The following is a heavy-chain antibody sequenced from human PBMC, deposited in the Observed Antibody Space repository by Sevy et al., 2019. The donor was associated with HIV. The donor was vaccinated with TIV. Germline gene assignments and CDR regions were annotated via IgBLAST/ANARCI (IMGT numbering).Heavy chain of an antibody. Sequence: GGWRLSCAVSGFTFSSHDMTWVRQAPGKGLEWVSGISGAGGSKWYADSVKGRFATSRDNSKNTLYLQMNTLRTEDTAIYYCARDLRSNLFDAFDIWGQGTMVTVSS. CDR3: ARDLRSNLFDAFDI. CDR2: ISGAGGSK. J-gene: IGHJ3*02. V-gene: IGHV3-23*01. CDR1: GFTFSSHD.